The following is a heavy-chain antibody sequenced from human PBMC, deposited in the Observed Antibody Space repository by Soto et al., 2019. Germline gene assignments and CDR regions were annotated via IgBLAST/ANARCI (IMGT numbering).Heavy chain of an antibody. V-gene: IGHV1-18*01. J-gene: IGHJ6*03. Sequence: QVQLVQSGAEVKKPGASVKVSCKASGYTFTSYGISWVRQAPGQGLEWMGWISAYNGNTNYAQKLQGRVTMTTDTSTSTAYMELRSLRSDDTAVYYCARWRPAAPRKVYYYYMDVWGKGTTVTVSS. D-gene: IGHD2-2*01. CDR2: ISAYNGNT. CDR1: GYTFTSYG. CDR3: ARWRPAAPRKVYYYYMDV.